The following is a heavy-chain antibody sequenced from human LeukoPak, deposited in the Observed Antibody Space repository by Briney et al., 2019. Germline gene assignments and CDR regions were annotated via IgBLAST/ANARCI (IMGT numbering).Heavy chain of an antibody. V-gene: IGHV3-15*01. CDR2: IKSKTDGGTT. Sequence: PGGSLRLSCAASGFTFSNAWMSWVRQAPGNGLEWVGRIKSKTDGGTTDYAAPVKRRFTISRDDSKNTLYLQMNSLKTEDTAVYYCTTHKDIVVVPAADAFDIWGQGTMVTVSS. J-gene: IGHJ3*02. CDR3: TTHKDIVVVPAADAFDI. D-gene: IGHD2-2*01. CDR1: GFTFSNAW.